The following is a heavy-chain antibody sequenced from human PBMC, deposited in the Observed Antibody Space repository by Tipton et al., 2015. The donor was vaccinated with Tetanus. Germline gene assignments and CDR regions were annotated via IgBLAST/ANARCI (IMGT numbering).Heavy chain of an antibody. Sequence: TLSLTCAVYGESSSDYYWSWIRQPPGKGLEWIGEIHPSGTTDYNPSLKSRVIISVDTSKNQFSLKLSSVTAADSALYFCARGTDAYKSGNYWGQGTLVTVSS. CDR3: ARGTDAYKSGNY. V-gene: IGHV4-34*01. D-gene: IGHD5-24*01. CDR1: GESSSDYY. CDR2: IHPSGTT. J-gene: IGHJ4*01.